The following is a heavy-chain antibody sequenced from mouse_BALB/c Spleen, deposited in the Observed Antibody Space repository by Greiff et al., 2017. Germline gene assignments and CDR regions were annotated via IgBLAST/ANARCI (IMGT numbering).Heavy chain of an antibody. D-gene: IGHD1-1*01. CDR2: INPGSGGT. CDR1: GYAFTNYL. V-gene: IGHV1-54*01. CDR3: ARFPHYYGSSYDY. Sequence: VQLQQSGAELVRPGTSVKVSCKASGYAFTNYLIEWVKQRPGQGLEWIGVINPGSGGTNYNEKFKGKATLPADKSSSTAYMQLSSLTSDDSAVYFCARFPHYYGSSYDYWGQGTTLTVSS. J-gene: IGHJ2*01.